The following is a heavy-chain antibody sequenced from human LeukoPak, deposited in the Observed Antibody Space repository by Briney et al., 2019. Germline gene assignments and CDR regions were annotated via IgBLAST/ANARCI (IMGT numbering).Heavy chain of an antibody. CDR1: GFTFSTYS. V-gene: IGHV3-48*03. D-gene: IGHD3-22*01. Sequence: GGSLRLSCAATGFTFSTYSMNWVRQAPGKGLEWVSYVSSSGSTIYYADSVKGRFTISRDNAKNLLYLQMNSLRAEDTAVYYCAREAYYYDSSGLSLDAFDIWGQGTMVTVSS. CDR2: VSSSGSTI. CDR3: AREAYYYDSSGLSLDAFDI. J-gene: IGHJ3*02.